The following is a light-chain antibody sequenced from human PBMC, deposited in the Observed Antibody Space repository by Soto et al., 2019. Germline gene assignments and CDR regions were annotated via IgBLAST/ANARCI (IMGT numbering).Light chain of an antibody. CDR3: QQYGSAPRT. J-gene: IGKJ1*01. Sequence: EIVLTQSPGTLSLSPGERATLSCRASQGGASRSLAWYQQKPVQAPRLLIYDASTRATGIPDRFSGSGSGTDFTRTISRLEPEDFAVYDCQQYGSAPRTVGQGTKVEIK. CDR1: QGGASRS. CDR2: DAS. V-gene: IGKV3-20*01.